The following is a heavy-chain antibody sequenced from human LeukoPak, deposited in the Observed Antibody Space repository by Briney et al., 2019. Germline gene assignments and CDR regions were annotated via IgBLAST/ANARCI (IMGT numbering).Heavy chain of an antibody. CDR2: ISGSGGST. J-gene: IGHJ4*02. Sequence: PGGSLRLPCAASGFTFSSHAMSWVRQAPGKGLEWVSAISGSGGSTYYADSVKGRFTISRDNSKNTLYLQINSQRAKHKAIYYCAKAAGRGYNYGDYFDNWGQGTLVTVSS. CDR3: AKAAGRGYNYGDYFDN. V-gene: IGHV3-23*01. CDR1: GFTFSSHA. D-gene: IGHD5-18*01.